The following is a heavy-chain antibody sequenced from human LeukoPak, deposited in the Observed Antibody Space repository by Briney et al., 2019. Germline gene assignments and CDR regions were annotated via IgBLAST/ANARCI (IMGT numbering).Heavy chain of an antibody. Sequence: EASVKVSCKASGGTFSSYAISWVRQAPGQGLEWMGGIIPIFGTANYAQKLQGRVTMTTDTSTSTAYMELRSLRSDDTAVYYCARTYRGYYFDYWGQGTLVTVSS. V-gene: IGHV1-69*05. CDR1: GGTFSSYA. CDR2: IIPIFGTA. J-gene: IGHJ4*02. D-gene: IGHD1-26*01. CDR3: ARTYRGYYFDY.